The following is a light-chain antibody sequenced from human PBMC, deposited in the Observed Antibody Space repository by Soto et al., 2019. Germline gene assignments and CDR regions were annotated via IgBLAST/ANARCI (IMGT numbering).Light chain of an antibody. CDR2: DTS. CDR3: QQRSNRLLT. V-gene: IGKV3-11*01. CDR1: QSVSSF. Sequence: EIVLTQSPATLSLSPGERATLSCRASQSVSSFLAWYQQKPGQAPRLLIYDTSNRATDIPARFSGSGSRTDFTLTISSREPEDFAVYYCQQRSNRLLTFGGGTKVEIK. J-gene: IGKJ4*01.